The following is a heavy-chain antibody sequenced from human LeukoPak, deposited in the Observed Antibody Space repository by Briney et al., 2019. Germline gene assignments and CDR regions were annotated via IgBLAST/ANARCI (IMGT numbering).Heavy chain of an antibody. J-gene: IGHJ3*02. CDR3: ARDVSSSWADAFDI. V-gene: IGHV3-21*01. CDR2: ISSSSSDI. CDR1: GFTFSSYS. Sequence: RGSLRLSCAASGFTFSSYSMNWVRQAPGKGLEWVSSISSSSSDIYYADSVKGRFTISRDNAKNSLYLQMNSLRAEDTAVYYCARDVSSSWADAFDIGGQGTMVTVSS. D-gene: IGHD6-13*01.